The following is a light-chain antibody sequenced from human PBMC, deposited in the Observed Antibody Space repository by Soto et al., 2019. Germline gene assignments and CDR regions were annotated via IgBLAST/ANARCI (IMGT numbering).Light chain of an antibody. CDR3: AAWDDSLNGLHV. J-gene: IGLJ1*01. V-gene: IGLV1-44*01. CDR1: SSNIGSNT. Sequence: QSLLTQPPSASGTPGQSVTISCSGGSSNIGSNTVDWYQQLPGTARKLLIYRSNQRPSGVPDRFSGCKSGTSAALAISGLQSDDEADYFCAAWDDSLNGLHVLGTETKVTVL. CDR2: RSN.